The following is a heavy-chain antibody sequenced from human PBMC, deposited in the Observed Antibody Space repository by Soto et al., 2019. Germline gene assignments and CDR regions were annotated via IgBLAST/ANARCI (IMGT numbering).Heavy chain of an antibody. CDR3: AGGTYLDY. J-gene: IGHJ4*02. CDR2: IGANGDST. CDR1: GFNFNSYA. D-gene: IGHD3-16*01. V-gene: IGHV3-23*01. Sequence: VGSLRLSCAASGFNFNSYAMSWVRQAPGKGLEWVSHIGANGDSTYYADSVKGRFTISRDNSNNTLYLQMKSLSADDTAVYYCAGGTYLDYWGQGTLVTVSS.